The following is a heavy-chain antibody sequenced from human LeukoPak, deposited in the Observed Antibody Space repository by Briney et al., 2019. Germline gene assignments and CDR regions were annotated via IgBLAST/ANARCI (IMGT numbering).Heavy chain of an antibody. CDR3: ARLGYSSGNWFDP. J-gene: IGHJ5*02. V-gene: IGHV4-39*01. CDR1: GGSISSSSYD. D-gene: IGHD6-19*01. CDR2: IYFRGST. Sequence: SETLSLTCTVSGGSISSSSYDSGWIRQPPGKGLEWIGSIYFRGSTYYNPSLKSRVTISVDTSKNQFSLKLSSVTAADTAVYYCARLGYSSGNWFDPWGQGTLVTVSS.